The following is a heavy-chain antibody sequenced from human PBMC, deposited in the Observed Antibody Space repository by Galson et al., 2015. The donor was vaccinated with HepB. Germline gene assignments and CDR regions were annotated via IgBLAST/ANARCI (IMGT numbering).Heavy chain of an antibody. J-gene: IGHJ5*02. CDR3: ARGGRPSAIRGRGSWFDP. D-gene: IGHD2-2*01. CDR1: GYTFTSYA. V-gene: IGHV1-18*01. Sequence: SCKASGYTFTSYAISWVRQAPGQGLEWMGWISVYNGNTSYAQKLQGRVTMTTDTSMSIAYMELRSLRYDDTAVYYCARGGRPSAIRGRGSWFDPWGHGTLVTVSS. CDR2: ISVYNGNT.